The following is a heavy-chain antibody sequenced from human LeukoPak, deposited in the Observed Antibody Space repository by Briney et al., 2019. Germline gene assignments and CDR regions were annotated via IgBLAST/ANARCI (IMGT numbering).Heavy chain of an antibody. CDR2: INPHSGGT. CDR1: GYTFSDYY. J-gene: IGHJ4*02. D-gene: IGHD6-13*01. Sequence: RASVRVSCKASGYTFSDYYEHWVRQAPGQGLEWMGWINPHSGGTNYAQKFQGRVTVTRDTSISTAFMDLSSLTSDDTAVFYCARGPPRGTAAGPDFWGQGTLVTVSS. V-gene: IGHV1-2*02. CDR3: ARGPPRGTAAGPDF.